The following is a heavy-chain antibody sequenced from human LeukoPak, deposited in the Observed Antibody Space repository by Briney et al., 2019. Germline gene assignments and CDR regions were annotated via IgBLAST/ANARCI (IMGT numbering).Heavy chain of an antibody. V-gene: IGHV4-38-2*01. CDR1: GYSISRGYY. CDR3: ARRIVGATNFDY. CDR2: IYHSGST. Sequence: SETLSLTCAVSGYSISRGYYWGWSRQPPGKGEEWVGSIYHSGSTYYNPSLKSRVTISVDTSKNQFSLKLSAVTAADTAVYYCARRIVGATNFDYCGQGTLVTVSS. D-gene: IGHD1-26*01. J-gene: IGHJ4*02.